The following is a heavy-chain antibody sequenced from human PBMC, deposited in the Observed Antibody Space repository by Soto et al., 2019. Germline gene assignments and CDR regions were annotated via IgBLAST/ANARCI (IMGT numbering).Heavy chain of an antibody. CDR3: ARNREDGYKSDY. CDR1: GLSFSDYY. V-gene: IGHV3-11*06. J-gene: IGHJ4*02. CDR2: ISSTSSYI. Sequence: GCLGIARAASGLSFSDYYMSWIRQAPGKGLEWVSYISSTSSYIEYADSVKGRFTISRDNAKNSLYLQMNSLRAEDTAVYYCARNREDGYKSDYWGQGTLVTVSS. D-gene: IGHD5-12*01.